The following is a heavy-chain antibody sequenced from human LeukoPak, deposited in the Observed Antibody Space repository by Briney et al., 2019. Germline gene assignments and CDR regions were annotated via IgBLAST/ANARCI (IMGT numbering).Heavy chain of an antibody. D-gene: IGHD3-22*01. CDR3: TRPSYDSSVSGVVY. CDR1: GFTLDDYA. Sequence: TGGSLRLSCAASGFTLDDYAMHWVRQAPGKGLEWVSGISWNSGNIGYADSVKGRFTISRDNANNSLYLQMNSLKTEDTAVYYCTRPSYDSSVSGVVYWGQGTLVTVSS. CDR2: ISWNSGNI. J-gene: IGHJ4*02. V-gene: IGHV3-9*01.